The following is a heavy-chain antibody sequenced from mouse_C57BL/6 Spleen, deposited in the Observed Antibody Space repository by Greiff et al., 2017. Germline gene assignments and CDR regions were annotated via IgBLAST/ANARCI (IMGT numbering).Heavy chain of an antibody. CDR3: AMRGAYYSNYWYFDV. D-gene: IGHD2-5*01. J-gene: IGHJ1*03. CDR1: GYTFTSYW. Sequence: QVQLQQPGAELVQPGASVKLSCKASGYTFTSYWMHWVKQRPGQGLEWIGMIHPNSGSTNYNEKFKSKATLTVDKSTSTAYMQLSSLTSEDSAVYCCAMRGAYYSNYWYFDVWGTGTTVTVSS. CDR2: IHPNSGST. V-gene: IGHV1-64*01.